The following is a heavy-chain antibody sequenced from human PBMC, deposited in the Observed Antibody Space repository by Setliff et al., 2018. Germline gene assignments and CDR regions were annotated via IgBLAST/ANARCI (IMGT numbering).Heavy chain of an antibody. D-gene: IGHD6-13*01. Sequence: LSLTCTVSGGSISTSSYYWGWIRQPPGKGLEWIGSIYYSGSTYYNPSLKSRVTISVDTSKNQLSLKLNSVTAADTAVYYCARDEGSSYFYGMDVWGQGTTVTVSS. CDR2: IYYSGST. J-gene: IGHJ6*02. CDR1: GGSISTSSYY. V-gene: IGHV4-39*07. CDR3: ARDEGSSYFYGMDV.